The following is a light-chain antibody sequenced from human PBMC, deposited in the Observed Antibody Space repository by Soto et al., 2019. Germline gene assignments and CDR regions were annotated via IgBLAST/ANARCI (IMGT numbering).Light chain of an antibody. CDR3: QQYVTSPYI. Sequence: ENVLTQFPGTLSLSPGDRATLSCRASQSLSSDSLAWYQQKPGQAPRLLIYGASSRANGIPDRFSGSGSGTDFTLTISRLEPEDFAVYYCQQYVTSPYIFGQGTKLEIK. V-gene: IGKV3-20*01. J-gene: IGKJ2*01. CDR2: GAS. CDR1: QSLSSDS.